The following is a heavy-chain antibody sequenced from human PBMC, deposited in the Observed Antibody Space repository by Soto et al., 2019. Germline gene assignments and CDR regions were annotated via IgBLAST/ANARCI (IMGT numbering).Heavy chain of an antibody. D-gene: IGHD1-26*01. CDR3: AKTRGKTGGSYYFDY. V-gene: IGHV3-23*01. Sequence: EVQLLESGGGLVQPGGSLRLSCAASGFTFSSYAMSWVRQAPGKGLEWVSAISGSGGSTYYADSVKGRFTISRDNSKNTLYLQMNSLRAEDTAVYYSAKTRGKTGGSYYFDYWGQGTLVTVSS. CDR1: GFTFSSYA. J-gene: IGHJ4*02. CDR2: ISGSGGST.